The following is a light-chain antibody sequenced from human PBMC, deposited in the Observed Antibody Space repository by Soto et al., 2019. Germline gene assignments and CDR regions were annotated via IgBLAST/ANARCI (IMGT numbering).Light chain of an antibody. Sequence: EIVLTQSPGTLSLSQGERATLSCRASQSLSSTYLAWYQQKPGQAPRLLIYGASTRATGIPDRFSGSGSGTDFTLTISRLEPEDFAVYYCQQYGSSGTFGQGTKV. CDR3: QQYGSSGT. CDR2: GAS. V-gene: IGKV3-20*01. CDR1: QSLSSTY. J-gene: IGKJ1*01.